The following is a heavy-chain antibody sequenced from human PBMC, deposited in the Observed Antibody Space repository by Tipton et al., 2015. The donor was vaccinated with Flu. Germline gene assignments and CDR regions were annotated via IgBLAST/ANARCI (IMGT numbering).Heavy chain of an antibody. CDR1: GFTFSSYE. Sequence: SLRLSCAASGFTFSSYEMNWVRQAPGKGLEWVSYISSSGSTIYYADSVKGRFTISRDNAKNSLYLQMNSLRAEDTAVYYCARGSCSARRYYFDYWGQGTLVTVSS. CDR3: ARGSCSARRYYFDY. CDR2: ISSSGSTI. D-gene: IGHD2-15*01. V-gene: IGHV3-48*03. J-gene: IGHJ4*02.